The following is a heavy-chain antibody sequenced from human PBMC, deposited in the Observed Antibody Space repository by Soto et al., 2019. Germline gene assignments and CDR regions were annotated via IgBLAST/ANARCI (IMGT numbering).Heavy chain of an antibody. J-gene: IGHJ3*02. Sequence: ASVKVSSKASGYTFTSYAMHWVRQAPGQRLEWMGWINAGSGNTKYSQKFQGRVTITRDTSASTAYMELSSLRSEDTAVYYCARVPTLLLLWFGEPRDAFDIWGQGTMVTVSS. CDR3: ARVPTLLLLWFGEPRDAFDI. CDR2: INAGSGNT. CDR1: GYTFTSYA. D-gene: IGHD3-10*01. V-gene: IGHV1-3*01.